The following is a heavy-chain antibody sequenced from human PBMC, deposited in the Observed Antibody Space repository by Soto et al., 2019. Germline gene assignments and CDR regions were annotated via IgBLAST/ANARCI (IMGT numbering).Heavy chain of an antibody. Sequence: PSRGLEWLGRTYYRSKWYNDYAVSVKSRITINPDTSKNQFSLQLNSVTPEDTAVYYCARDLPAATGRDYSYSMDVWGKGTPV. CDR3: ARDLPAATGRDYSYSMDV. D-gene: IGHD2-2*01. CDR2: TYYRSKWYN. V-gene: IGHV6-1*01. J-gene: IGHJ6*03.